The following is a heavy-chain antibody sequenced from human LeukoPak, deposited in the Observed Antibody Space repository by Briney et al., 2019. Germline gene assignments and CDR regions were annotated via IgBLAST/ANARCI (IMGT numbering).Heavy chain of an antibody. CDR2: IIPIFGTA. Sequence: ASVTVSCTASGGTFSSYAISWVRQAPGQGLEWMGGIIPIFGTANYAQKFQGRVTITADESTSTAYMELSSLRSEDTAVYYCARDRDGSSSLDYWGQGTLVTVSS. CDR1: GGTFSSYA. D-gene: IGHD1-26*01. J-gene: IGHJ4*02. CDR3: ARDRDGSSSLDY. V-gene: IGHV1-69*13.